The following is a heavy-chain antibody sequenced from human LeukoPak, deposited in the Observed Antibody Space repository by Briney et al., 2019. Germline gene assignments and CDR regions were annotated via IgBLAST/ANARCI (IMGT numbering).Heavy chain of an antibody. CDR1: GDSISTSNSY. CDR3: ARGPKWLIYYYYYMDV. D-gene: IGHD6-19*01. Sequence: SETLSLTCTVSGDSISTSNSYWGWIRQPPGKGLEWIGSIYYSGNTYYNASLKSRVTISVDTSKNQFSLKLTSVTAADTAVYYCARGPKWLIYYYYYMDVWGKGTTVTISS. J-gene: IGHJ6*03. CDR2: IYYSGNT. V-gene: IGHV4-39*01.